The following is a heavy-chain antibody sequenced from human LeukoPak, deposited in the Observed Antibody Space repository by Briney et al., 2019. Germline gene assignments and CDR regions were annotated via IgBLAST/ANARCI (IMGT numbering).Heavy chain of an antibody. D-gene: IGHD5-18*01. CDR3: ARTTNRGYSYGYRSDPFDI. J-gene: IGHJ3*02. Sequence: KDGESLKISCKGSGYSFTSYWIGWVRQMPGKGLEWMGIIYPGDSDTRYSPSFQGQVTISADKSISTAYLQWSSLKASDTAMYYCARTTNRGYSYGYRSDPFDIWGQGTMVTVSS. CDR1: GYSFTSYW. V-gene: IGHV5-51*01. CDR2: IYPGDSDT.